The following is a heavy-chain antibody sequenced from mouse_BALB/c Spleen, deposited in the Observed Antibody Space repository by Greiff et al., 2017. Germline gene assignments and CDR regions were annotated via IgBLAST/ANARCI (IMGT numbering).Heavy chain of an antibody. CDR3: AREDDGYYHY. CDR2: ISYSGST. V-gene: IGHV3-2*02. D-gene: IGHD2-3*01. Sequence: VQLKESGPGLVKPSQSLSLTCTVTGYSITSDYAWNWIRQFPGNKLEWMGYISYSGSTSYNPSLKSRISITRDTSKNQFFLQLNSVTTEDTAIYYCAREDDGYYHYWGQGTTLTVSS. J-gene: IGHJ2*01. CDR1: GYSITSDYA.